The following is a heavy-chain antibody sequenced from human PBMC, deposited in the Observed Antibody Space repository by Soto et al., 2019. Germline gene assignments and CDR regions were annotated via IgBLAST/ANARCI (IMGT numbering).Heavy chain of an antibody. CDR1: GVSISSSHW. D-gene: IGHD2-2*01. CDR3: ARIAVVPSALDP. Sequence: SETLSLTCDVSGVSISSSHWWCWLRQPPGKGLEWTGEVYHSGSANYNPSLKSRVSMSVDKSKNQFSLRLSSVTAADTALYYCARIAVVPSALDPWGQGTLVTVS. CDR2: VYHSGSA. V-gene: IGHV4-4*02. J-gene: IGHJ5*02.